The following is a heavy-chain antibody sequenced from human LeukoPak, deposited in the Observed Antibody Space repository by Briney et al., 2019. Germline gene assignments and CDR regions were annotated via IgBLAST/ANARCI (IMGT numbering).Heavy chain of an antibody. V-gene: IGHV3-72*01. CDR1: GFTVSDHY. CDR2: IRKKSDRYTT. D-gene: IGHD2-15*01. J-gene: IGHJ1*01. Sequence: GGSLRLSCVASGFTVSDHYLDWVRQAPGKGLEWVCLIRKKSDRYTTEYAASVKGRFTISRDDSTNSVYLQMSSLKSEDTAVYYCADIGGGGSNTRWGEGTVVPVSS. CDR3: ADIGGGGSNTR.